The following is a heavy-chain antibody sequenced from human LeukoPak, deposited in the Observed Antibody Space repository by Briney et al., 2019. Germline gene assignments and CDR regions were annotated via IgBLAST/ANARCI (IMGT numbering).Heavy chain of an antibody. J-gene: IGHJ4*02. V-gene: IGHV3-11*04. CDR3: ARDRPMHYYDSSGYYGY. CDR1: GFTFSDYY. CDR2: ISSSGSTI. Sequence: GGSLRLSCAASGFTFSDYYMSWIRQAPGKGLEWVSYISSSGSTIYYAASVKGRFTVSRDNAKNSLYLQMNSLRAEDTAVYYCARDRPMHYYDSSGYYGYWGQGTLVTVSS. D-gene: IGHD3-22*01.